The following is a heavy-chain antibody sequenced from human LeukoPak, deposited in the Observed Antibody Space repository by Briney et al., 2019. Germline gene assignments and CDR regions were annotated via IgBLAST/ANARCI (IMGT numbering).Heavy chain of an antibody. CDR1: GGTFSSYT. Sequence: SVKVSCKASGGTFSSYTISWVRQAPGQGLEWMGRIIPILGIANYAQKFQGRVTITADKSTSTAYMELRSLRSEDTAVYYCARDGYETYYYGSGSYSNWFDPWGQGTLVTVSS. J-gene: IGHJ5*02. V-gene: IGHV1-69*04. CDR3: ARDGYETYYYGSGSYSNWFDP. CDR2: IIPILGIA. D-gene: IGHD3-10*01.